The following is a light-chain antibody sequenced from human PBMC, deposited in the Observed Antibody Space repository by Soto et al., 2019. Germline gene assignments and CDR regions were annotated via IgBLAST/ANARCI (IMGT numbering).Light chain of an antibody. CDR1: QSVKNN. V-gene: IGKV3-20*01. J-gene: IGKJ1*01. Sequence: EIVMTQSPATLSVSPGERVTLSCRASQSVKNNLTWYQQKLGQAPRLLIYGASSRATGIPDRFSGSGSGTDFTLTISRLEPEDFAVYYCQQYGSSPKTFGQGTKVDIK. CDR3: QQYGSSPKT. CDR2: GAS.